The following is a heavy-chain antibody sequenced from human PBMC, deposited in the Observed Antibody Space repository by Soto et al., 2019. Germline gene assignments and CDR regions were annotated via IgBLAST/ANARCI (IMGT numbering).Heavy chain of an antibody. CDR1: GGSISNAAYS. CDR3: ARERVVFCLFGS. V-gene: IGHV4-30-2*01. J-gene: IGHJ4*02. CDR2: IYPSGMP. Sequence: SETLSLTCTVSGGSISNAAYSWSWIRQPPGKGLEWIGYIYPSGMPFYNPSLRSRVTISIDRSNDQFSLNLKSVTAADTAVYYCARERVVFCLFGSWGQRTPVPVSS. D-gene: IGHD3-16*01.